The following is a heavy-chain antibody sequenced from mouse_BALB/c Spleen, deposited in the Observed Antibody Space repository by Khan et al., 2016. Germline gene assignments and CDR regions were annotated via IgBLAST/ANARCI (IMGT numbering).Heavy chain of an antibody. D-gene: IGHD1-1*01. J-gene: IGHJ1*01. V-gene: IGHV2-6-5*01. Sequence: QVQLQQSGPGLVAPSQSLSITCTVSGFSLTDYGVSWIRQPPGKGLEWLGELWGGESTYYNSALKSSLSISKDNSKSQFFLKMNSLPTDDTAMYYCAKNDSPYCGSSYGYFDVWGAGTTVTVSS. CDR1: GFSLTDYG. CDR2: LWGGEST. CDR3: AKNDSPYCGSSYGYFDV.